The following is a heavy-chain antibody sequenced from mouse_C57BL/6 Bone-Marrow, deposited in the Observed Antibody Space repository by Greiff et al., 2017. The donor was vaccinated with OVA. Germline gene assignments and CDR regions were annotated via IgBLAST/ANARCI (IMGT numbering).Heavy chain of an antibody. J-gene: IGHJ3*01. CDR1: GFSLTSYG. V-gene: IGHV2-2*01. CDR2: IWSGGST. CDR3: ASPYDYDPFAY. D-gene: IGHD2-4*01. Sequence: VQLQESGPGLVQPSQSLSITCTVSGFSLTSYGVHWVRQSPGKGLEWLGVIWSGGSTDYNAAFISRLSISKDNSKSQVFFKMNSLQAYDTAIYYCASPYDYDPFAYWGQGTLVTVSA.